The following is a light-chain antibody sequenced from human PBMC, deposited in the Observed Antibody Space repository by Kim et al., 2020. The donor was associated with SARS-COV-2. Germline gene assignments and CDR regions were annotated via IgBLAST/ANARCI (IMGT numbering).Light chain of an antibody. V-gene: IGKV3-11*01. CDR1: QSVSSY. CDR3: QQRSNWPPIT. CDR2: DAA. J-gene: IGKJ5*01. Sequence: ATLTCGASQSVSSYLAWYQQKPAQAPTLLIYDAANRATGIPARFSGSGSGTDFTLTISSLEPEDFAVYYCQQRSNWPPITFGQGTRLEIK.